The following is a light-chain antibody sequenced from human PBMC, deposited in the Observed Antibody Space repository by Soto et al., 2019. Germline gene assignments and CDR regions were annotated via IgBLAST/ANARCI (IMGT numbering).Light chain of an antibody. CDR2: EVS. CDR3: SSYTISSTPVV. J-gene: IGLJ2*01. Sequence: QSVLTQPASVSGSPGQSITISCTGTSSDVGGYNYVSWYQQHPGKGPKLMIYEVSNRPSGVSNRFSGSKSGNTASLTISGLQAEDEADYYCSSYTISSTPVVFGGGTKLTVL. V-gene: IGLV2-14*01. CDR1: SSDVGGYNY.